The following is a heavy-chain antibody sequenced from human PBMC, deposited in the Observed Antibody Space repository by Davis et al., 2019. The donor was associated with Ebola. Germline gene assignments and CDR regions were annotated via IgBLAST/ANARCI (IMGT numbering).Heavy chain of an antibody. CDR3: ARAVTMVLPSGWFDP. Sequence: AASVKVSCKPSGYTFTRYGISWVRQAPGQGLEWMGCISAYNGTTNYAHNLQGRVTMTTDTSTSTAYMEVRSLRYDDTAVYYCARAVTMVLPSGWFDPWGQGTLVTVSS. J-gene: IGHJ5*02. D-gene: IGHD3-10*01. CDR2: ISAYNGTT. CDR1: GYTFTRYG. V-gene: IGHV1-18*01.